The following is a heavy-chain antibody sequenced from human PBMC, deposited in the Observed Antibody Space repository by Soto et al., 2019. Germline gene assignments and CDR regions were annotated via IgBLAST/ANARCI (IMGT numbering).Heavy chain of an antibody. D-gene: IGHD2-15*01. CDR2: ISPSSGRT. J-gene: IGHJ6*02. CDR1: GYTFTSYS. V-gene: IGHV1-46*01. Sequence: GASVKVSCKASGYTFTSYSMHWVRQAPGQGLEWMGIISPSSGRTSYAQNFQGRVTMTSDTSTSIVYMEMSSLKSEDTAVYYCARDHNFGFILYAMDVWGQGTTVTVSS. CDR3: ARDHNFGFILYAMDV.